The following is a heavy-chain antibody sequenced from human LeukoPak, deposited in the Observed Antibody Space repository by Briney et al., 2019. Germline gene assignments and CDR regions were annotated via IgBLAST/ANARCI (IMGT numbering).Heavy chain of an antibody. CDR2: INSDGSNT. J-gene: IGHJ4*02. CDR3: ARNYGEFDY. CDR1: GFTFSSYW. V-gene: IGHV3-74*01. Sequence: GGSLRLSCAASGFTFSSYWMHWVRQAPGEGLIWVSRINSDGSNTGYADSVKGRFTISRNNAKNTLYLQMNSLRAEDTAVYYCARNYGEFDYWGQGTLVTVSS. D-gene: IGHD4-17*01.